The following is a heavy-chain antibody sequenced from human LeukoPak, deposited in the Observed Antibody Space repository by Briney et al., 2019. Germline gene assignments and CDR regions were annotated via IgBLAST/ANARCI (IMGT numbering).Heavy chain of an antibody. CDR2: IYYSGGT. V-gene: IGHV4-59*01. Sequence: SETLSLTCTVSGGSISSSYWTWIRQPAGKGLEWIGRIYYSGGTNYNPSLKSRVTISVDTSKNQFSLKLTSANAADTAVYYCAREGYYGSGSNWFDPWGQGTLVTVSS. CDR3: AREGYYGSGSNWFDP. CDR1: GGSISSSY. D-gene: IGHD3-10*01. J-gene: IGHJ5*02.